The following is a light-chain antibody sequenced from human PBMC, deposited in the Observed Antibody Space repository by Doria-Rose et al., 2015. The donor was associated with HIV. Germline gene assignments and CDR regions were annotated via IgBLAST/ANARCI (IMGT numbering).Light chain of an antibody. CDR3: HQYGTSWT. CDR2: DGS. CDR1: QSFSSTY. Sequence: TQSPGTLSLSPGEGATLSCRASQSFSSTYLAWYQQKPGQAPSLLIYDGSTRATGIPDRFSASGSGTDPTLTLNRLEPEDFALYYCHQYGTSWTFGQGTKVEI. V-gene: IGKV3-20*01. J-gene: IGKJ1*01.